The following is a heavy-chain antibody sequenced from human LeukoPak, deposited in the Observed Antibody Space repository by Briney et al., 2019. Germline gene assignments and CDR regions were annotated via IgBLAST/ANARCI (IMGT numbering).Heavy chain of an antibody. CDR3: VSFVSAATAGRSTGFDS. D-gene: IGHD6-13*01. J-gene: IGHJ5*01. V-gene: IGHV3-11*01. CDR1: GFTFSDYY. Sequence: GGSLRLSCAASGFTFSDYYMSWIRQAPGKGLEWVSYISSNGNSRYYADSVKGRFTISRANAKTSLYLQMTSLRADDTAVYYYVSFVSAATAGRSTGFDSWGQGTLVTVSS. CDR2: ISSNGNSR.